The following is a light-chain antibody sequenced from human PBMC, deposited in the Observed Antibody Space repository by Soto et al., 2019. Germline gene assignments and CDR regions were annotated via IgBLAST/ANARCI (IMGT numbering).Light chain of an antibody. Sequence: EIVFTQSPGTMSFSPGEGATLSCGPSQSVTSNYLAWYQQKPGQAPRLLIYGASRRATGVPDRFIGSGSGTDFTLTISRLEPEDFAVYYCQHYITSLTTFGQGTKVDIK. V-gene: IGKV3-20*01. CDR3: QHYITSLTT. J-gene: IGKJ1*01. CDR2: GAS. CDR1: QSVTSNY.